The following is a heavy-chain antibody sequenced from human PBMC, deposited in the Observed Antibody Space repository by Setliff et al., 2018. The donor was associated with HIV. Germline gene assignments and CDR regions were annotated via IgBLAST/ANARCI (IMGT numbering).Heavy chain of an antibody. V-gene: IGHV1-18*01. CDR3: ARRYCSGGSCYPYFDY. Sequence: GASVKVSCKASGYTFSSYGISWVRQAPGQGLEWMGWINPYNGNTNYAQKLQGRVTMTTDTSTSIAYMEVRSLRSDDTAVYYCARRYCSGGSCYPYFDYWGQGTLVTVSS. CDR1: GYTFSSYG. CDR2: INPYNGNT. D-gene: IGHD2-15*01. J-gene: IGHJ4*02.